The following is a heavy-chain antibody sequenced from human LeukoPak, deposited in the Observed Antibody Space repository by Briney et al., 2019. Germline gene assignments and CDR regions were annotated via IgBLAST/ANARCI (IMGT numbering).Heavy chain of an antibody. Sequence: SETLSLTCAVSGASISSSNYYWGWVRRSPGKGLEWIGEINHSGSTNYNPSLKSRVTISVDTSKNQFSLKLSSVTAADTAVYYCARGAGGDLYYYDSSGYSSRRYYYYYYMDVWGKGTTVTVSS. D-gene: IGHD3-22*01. V-gene: IGHV4-39*07. CDR3: ARGAGGDLYYYDSSGYSSRRYYYYYYMDV. CDR2: INHSGST. J-gene: IGHJ6*03. CDR1: GASISSSNYY.